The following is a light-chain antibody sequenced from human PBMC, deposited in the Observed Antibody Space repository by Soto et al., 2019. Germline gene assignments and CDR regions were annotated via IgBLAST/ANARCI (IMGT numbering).Light chain of an antibody. CDR3: QEFTFLLLP. CDR1: QTVRNNY. Sequence: VRTLSTGTLSLSPGERATLSCRASQTVRNNYLAWYQQKPGQAPRLLIYDASSRATGIPDRFSGGGSGTDFTLTISCLEPEDVAVYCCQEFTFLLLPFG. V-gene: IGKV3-20*01. CDR2: DAS. J-gene: IGKJ2*01.